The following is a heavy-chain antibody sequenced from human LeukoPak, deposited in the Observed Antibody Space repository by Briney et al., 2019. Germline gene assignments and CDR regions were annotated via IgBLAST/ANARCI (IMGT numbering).Heavy chain of an antibody. CDR1: GFTFSDYY. J-gene: IGHJ4*02. CDR2: ISSSGSTI. CDR3: AKEWNSGSYSRGYLDY. Sequence: PGGSLRLSCAASGFTFSDYYMSWIRQAPGKGLEWVSYISSSGSTIYYADSVKGRFTISRDNAKNSLYLQMNSLTAEDTALYYCAKEWNSGSYSRGYLDYWGQGTLVTVSS. D-gene: IGHD1-26*01. V-gene: IGHV3-11*04.